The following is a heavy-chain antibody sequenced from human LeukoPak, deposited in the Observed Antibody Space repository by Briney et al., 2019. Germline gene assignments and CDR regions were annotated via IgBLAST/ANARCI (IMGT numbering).Heavy chain of an antibody. CDR1: GGSISSSTYY. Sequence: PSETLSLTCSVSGGSISSSTYYWGWLRQPPGKGLEWFVRFYYSGSTYYNPSLKSRVSISVYTAKNQLTLKLSTVTAADTAVDDCARQNDCSGGRNRGWFDYWGQGTLVTVSS. J-gene: IGHJ4*02. D-gene: IGHD3-10*02. V-gene: IGHV4-39*01. CDR2: FYYSGST. CDR3: ARQNDCSGGRNRGWFDY.